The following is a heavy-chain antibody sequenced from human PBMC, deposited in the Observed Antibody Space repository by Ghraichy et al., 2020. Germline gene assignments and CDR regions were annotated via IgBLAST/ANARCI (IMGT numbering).Heavy chain of an antibody. CDR2: IYYSGST. D-gene: IGHD3-22*01. CDR3: AKHPDSSGSADGGYFQH. CDR1: GDSISNYY. Sequence: ESLNISCSVSGDSISNYYWSWIRQPPGKGLEWIGFIYYSGSTNHNPSLKSRVTISVDTSKNQVSLRLSSVTAADTAVYYCAKHPDSSGSADGGYFQHWGQGTLVTVSS. J-gene: IGHJ1*01. V-gene: IGHV4-59*01.